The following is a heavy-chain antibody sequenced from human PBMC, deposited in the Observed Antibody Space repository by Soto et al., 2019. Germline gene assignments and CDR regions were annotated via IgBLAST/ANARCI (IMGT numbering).Heavy chain of an antibody. CDR3: IQSGCGGDCLQSYASHYYYGMDV. CDR1: GFSLSTSGVG. J-gene: IGHJ6*02. Sequence: QITLKESGPTLVKPTQTLTLTCTFSGFSLSTSGVGVGWIRQPPGKALEWLALIYWDDDKRYSPSLRSRLTISKDTSKNQGVLTMPNMAPVDTDTYHCIQSGCGGDCLQSYASHYYYGMDVWGQGTPVTVSS. CDR2: IYWDDDK. D-gene: IGHD2-21*02. V-gene: IGHV2-5*02.